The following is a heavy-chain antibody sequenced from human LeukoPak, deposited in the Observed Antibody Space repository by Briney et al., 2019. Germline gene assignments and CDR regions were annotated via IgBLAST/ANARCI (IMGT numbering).Heavy chain of an antibody. V-gene: IGHV3-23*01. CDR2: ISGSGGST. J-gene: IGHJ4*02. CDR1: GFAFSSYA. CDR3: ARGRGGDYVPSRFDY. D-gene: IGHD4-17*01. Sequence: GGSLRLSCAASGFAFSSYAMSWVRQAPGKGLEWVSAISGSGGSTYYADSVEGRFTISRDNSKNTLYLQMNGLRAEDTAVYYCARGRGGDYVPSRFDYWGQGTLVTDSS.